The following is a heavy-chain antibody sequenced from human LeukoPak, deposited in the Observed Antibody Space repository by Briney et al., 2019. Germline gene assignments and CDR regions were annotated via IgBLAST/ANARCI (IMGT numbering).Heavy chain of an antibody. V-gene: IGHV3-21*01. CDR3: ARQPTEGAFDI. Sequence: GGSLRLSCAASGFTFSSYGMNWVRQAPGKGLEWVSSISSSSSYIYYADSVKGRFTISRDNAKNSLYLQMNSLRAEDTAVYYCARQPTEGAFDIWGQGTMVTVSS. J-gene: IGHJ3*02. CDR1: GFTFSSYG. CDR2: ISSSSSYI. D-gene: IGHD1-14*01.